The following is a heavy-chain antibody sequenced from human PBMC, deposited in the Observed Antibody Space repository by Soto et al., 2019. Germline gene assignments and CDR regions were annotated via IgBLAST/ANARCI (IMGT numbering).Heavy chain of an antibody. CDR2: VNAGSGGT. Sequence: ASVKVSCKASGYTFSHYAIHWVRQAPGQRLEWMGWVNAGSGGTIYSQNFQGRVTITRDTSASTAYMELSSLTSDDTAVYYCARNYGDASNFDYWGQGTLVTVS. CDR1: GYTFSHYA. D-gene: IGHD4-17*01. CDR3: ARNYGDASNFDY. V-gene: IGHV1-3*01. J-gene: IGHJ4*02.